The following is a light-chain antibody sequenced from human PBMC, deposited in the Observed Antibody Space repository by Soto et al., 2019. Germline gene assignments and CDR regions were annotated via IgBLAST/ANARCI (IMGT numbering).Light chain of an antibody. Sequence: EIVLTQSPGTLSLSPGEGAALSCRTSQSISSSYLAWYQQKPGQAPRLLIYAASSRATGIPDRFSGSGSGTDFTLTISRLEPEDFAVYFCQQYDNWPYTFGQGTKLEIK. V-gene: IGKV3-20*01. CDR2: AAS. CDR1: QSISSSY. CDR3: QQYDNWPYT. J-gene: IGKJ2*01.